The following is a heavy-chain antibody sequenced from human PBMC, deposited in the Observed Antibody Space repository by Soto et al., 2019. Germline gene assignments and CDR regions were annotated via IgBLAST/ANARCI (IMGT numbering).Heavy chain of an antibody. CDR2: ISSSSSYI. CDR1: GFTFSSYS. V-gene: IGHV3-21*01. CDR3: ARVSSSFSRPFDY. D-gene: IGHD6-6*01. J-gene: IGHJ4*02. Sequence: GGSLRLSCAASGFTFSSYSMNWVRQAPGKGLEWVSSISSSSSYIYYADSVKGRFTISRDNAKNSLYLQMNSLRAEDTAVYYCARVSSSFSRPFDYWGQGTLVTVSS.